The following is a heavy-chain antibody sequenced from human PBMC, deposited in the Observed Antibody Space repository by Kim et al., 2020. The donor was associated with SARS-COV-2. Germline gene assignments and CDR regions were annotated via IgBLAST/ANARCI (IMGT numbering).Heavy chain of an antibody. V-gene: IGHV6-1*01. J-gene: IGHJ6*03. Sequence: SQTLSLTCAISGDSVSSNSAAWNWIRQSPSRGLEWLGRTYYRSKWYNDYAVSVKSRITINPDTSKNQFSLQLNSVTPEDTAVYYCARAPYSSGWYPYYYYMDVWGKGTTVTVSS. CDR2: TYYRSKWYN. D-gene: IGHD6-19*01. CDR3: ARAPYSSGWYPYYYYMDV. CDR1: GDSVSSNSAA.